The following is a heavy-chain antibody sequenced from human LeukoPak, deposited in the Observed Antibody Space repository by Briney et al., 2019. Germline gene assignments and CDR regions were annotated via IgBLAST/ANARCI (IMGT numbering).Heavy chain of an antibody. CDR3: ARLGLSAVAIFLIDY. V-gene: IGHV3-7*02. CDR2: IKEDGSEK. Sequence: GGSLRLSCAASGFTFSSHWMNWVRQAPGKGLEWVANIKEDGSEKYYVDSVKGRFTISRDNAKNSLCLQMNSLRAEDSAVYYCARLGLSAVAIFLIDYWGQGTLVTVSS. CDR1: GFTFSSHW. J-gene: IGHJ4*02. D-gene: IGHD6-19*01.